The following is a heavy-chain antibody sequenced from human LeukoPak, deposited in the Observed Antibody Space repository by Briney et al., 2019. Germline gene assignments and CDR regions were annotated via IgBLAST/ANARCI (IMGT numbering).Heavy chain of an antibody. J-gene: IGHJ4*02. CDR1: GFTFSSYS. V-gene: IGHV3-23*01. Sequence: GGSLRLSCAASGFTFSSYSMNWVRQAPGKGLEWVSAISGGGYNTYYADSVKGRFTISRDNSKNTLYLEMNSLRAEDTAVYFCAKENRDTGTTTFDYWGQGTLVTVSS. CDR3: AKENRDTGTTTFDY. D-gene: IGHD1-1*01. CDR2: ISGGGYNT.